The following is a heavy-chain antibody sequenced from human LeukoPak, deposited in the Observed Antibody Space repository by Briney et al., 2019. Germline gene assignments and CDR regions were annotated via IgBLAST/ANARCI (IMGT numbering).Heavy chain of an antibody. J-gene: IGHJ4*02. Sequence: GGSLRLSCAASEFTFSSYSMNWVRQAPGKGLEWVSTMSSSTYVYYADSVKGRFTISRDNAKTSLYLQMNSLRAEDTAVYYCTRTRGPSYGSSWFDYWGQGALVTVSS. CDR1: EFTFSSYS. CDR2: MSSSTYV. D-gene: IGHD6-13*01. V-gene: IGHV3-21*01. CDR3: TRTRGPSYGSSWFDY.